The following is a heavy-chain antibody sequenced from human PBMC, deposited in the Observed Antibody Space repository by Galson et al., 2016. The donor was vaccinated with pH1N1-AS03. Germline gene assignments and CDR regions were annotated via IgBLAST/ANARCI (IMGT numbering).Heavy chain of an antibody. CDR2: LDHTGNT. V-gene: IGHV4-59*08. J-gene: IGHJ6*02. CDR1: GVSINSHL. CDR3: ARQGQWLVEHYYYGMDV. D-gene: IGHD6-19*01. Sequence: LSLTCSVSGVSINSHLWTWIRQTPGKELEWIGNLDHTGNTEYSPSLKTRVSISVGTSKNQLSLRLKSVTAADTAVYYCARQGQWLVEHYYYGMDVWGHGTTVTVSS.